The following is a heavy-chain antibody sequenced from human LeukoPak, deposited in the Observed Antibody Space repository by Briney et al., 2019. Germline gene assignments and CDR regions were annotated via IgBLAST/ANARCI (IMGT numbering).Heavy chain of an antibody. Sequence: PGGSLRLSCAASGFTVSSNYMSGVRQAPGKGLEWVSVIYSGGSTYYADSVKGRFTISRDNSKNTLYLQMNSLRAEDTAVYYCARVEKLLRYYYYYYMDVWGKGTTVTVSS. D-gene: IGHD1-26*01. CDR1: GFTVSSNY. CDR3: ARVEKLLRYYYYYYMDV. J-gene: IGHJ6*03. CDR2: IYSGGST. V-gene: IGHV3-53*01.